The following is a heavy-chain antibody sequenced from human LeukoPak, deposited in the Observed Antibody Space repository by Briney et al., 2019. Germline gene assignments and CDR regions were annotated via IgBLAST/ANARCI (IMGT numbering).Heavy chain of an antibody. Sequence: SETLSLTCTVSGGSISSYYWSWIRQPPGKGLEWIGYIYYSGSTNYNPSLKSRVTISVDTSKNQFSLKLSSVTAADTAVYYCARIRIEWELPGDYYYGMDVRGQGTTVTVSS. V-gene: IGHV4-59*01. CDR1: GGSISSYY. CDR3: ARIRIEWELPGDYYYGMDV. CDR2: IYYSGST. D-gene: IGHD1-26*01. J-gene: IGHJ6*02.